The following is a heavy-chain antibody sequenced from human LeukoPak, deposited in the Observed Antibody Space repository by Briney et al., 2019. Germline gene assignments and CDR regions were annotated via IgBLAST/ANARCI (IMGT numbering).Heavy chain of an antibody. CDR2: INPNSGGT. CDR3: AIDSSGRCGSSDYGY. CDR1: GYTFTGYY. D-gene: IGHD6-19*01. V-gene: IGHV1-2*02. J-gene: IGHJ4*02. Sequence: ASVKVSCKASGYTFTGYYMHWVRQAPGQGLEWMGWINPNSGGTNYAQKFQGRVTMTRDTSISTAYMELSRLRSDDTAVYYCAIDSSGRCGSSDYGYWGQGTLVTVSS.